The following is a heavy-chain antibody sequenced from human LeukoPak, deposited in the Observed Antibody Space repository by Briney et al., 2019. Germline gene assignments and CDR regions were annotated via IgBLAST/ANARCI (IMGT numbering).Heavy chain of an antibody. CDR2: INNDGRST. D-gene: IGHD5-12*01. Sequence: PGGSLRLSCAASGFTLSSYWMHWVRQAPGKGLVWVSRINNDGRSTNYADSVTGRFAISRDNAKNSLYLQMNSLRAEDTAVYYCAREVRYSGYCDYWGQGTLVTVSS. V-gene: IGHV3-74*01. CDR3: AREVRYSGYCDY. J-gene: IGHJ4*02. CDR1: GFTLSSYW.